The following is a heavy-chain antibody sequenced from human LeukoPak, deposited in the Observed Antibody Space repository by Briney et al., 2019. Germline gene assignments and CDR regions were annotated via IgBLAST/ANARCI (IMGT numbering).Heavy chain of an antibody. CDR3: ARDRGGFTYGEYYFDY. Sequence: PSETLSLTCAVSGGSISSGGYSWSWIRQPPGKGLEWIGYVNYSGSTKYNPSLKSRVSISADTSRSQVSLKLSSVTAADTAVYYCARDRGGFTYGEYYFDYWGQGSLVTVSS. J-gene: IGHJ4*02. CDR2: VNYSGST. D-gene: IGHD2-15*01. CDR1: GGSISSGGYS. V-gene: IGHV4-61*08.